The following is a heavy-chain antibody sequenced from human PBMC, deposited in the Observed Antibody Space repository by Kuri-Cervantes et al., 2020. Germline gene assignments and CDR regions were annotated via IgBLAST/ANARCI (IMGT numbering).Heavy chain of an antibody. CDR3: ARDRQWFGEYDY. CDR2: IYYSGST. V-gene: IGHV4-59*01. D-gene: IGHD3-10*01. J-gene: IGHJ4*02. CDR1: GGSISSYY. Sequence: SETLSLTCTVSGGSISSYYWSWIRQPPGKGLEWIGYIYYSGSTNYNPSLKSRVTISVDTSKNQFSLKLSSVTAADTAVYYCARDRQWFGEYDYWGQGTLVTVSS.